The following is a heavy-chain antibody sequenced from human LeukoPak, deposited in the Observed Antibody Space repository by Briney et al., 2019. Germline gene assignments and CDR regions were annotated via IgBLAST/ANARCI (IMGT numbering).Heavy chain of an antibody. Sequence: GGSLRLSCAASEFTFSSYAMHWVRQAPGKGLEWVAVISYDGSNKYYADSVKGRFTISRDNSKNTLYLQMNSLRAEDTAVYYCARDWEYSSSSVLGYWGQGTLVTVSS. CDR1: EFTFSSYA. D-gene: IGHD6-6*01. CDR3: ARDWEYSSSSVLGY. CDR2: ISYDGSNK. J-gene: IGHJ4*02. V-gene: IGHV3-30-3*01.